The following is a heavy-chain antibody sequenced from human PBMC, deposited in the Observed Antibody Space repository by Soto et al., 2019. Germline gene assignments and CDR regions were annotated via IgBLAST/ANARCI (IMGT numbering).Heavy chain of an antibody. CDR2: TNGDGTFT. Sequence: EVQLVESGGGLVQPGGSLRLSCAASGFTFSDYYMHWVRQAPGKGLVWVSFTNGDGTFTSYGDSVKGRFTISRDNAKNTLYLQMNSLRAEDTAVYYCARGKYTAARDSWGQGTLVTVSS. V-gene: IGHV3-74*01. CDR3: ARGKYTAARDS. CDR1: GFTFSDYY. D-gene: IGHD6-6*01. J-gene: IGHJ4*02.